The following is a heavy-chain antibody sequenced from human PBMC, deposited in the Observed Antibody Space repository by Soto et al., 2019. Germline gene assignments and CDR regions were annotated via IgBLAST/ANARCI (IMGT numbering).Heavy chain of an antibody. CDR1: GFTFSNAW. V-gene: IGHV3-15*07. CDR2: IKSKTDGGTT. J-gene: IGHJ3*02. D-gene: IGHD3-22*01. Sequence: PGGSLRLSCAASGFTFSNAWISWVRQAPGKGLEWVGRIKSKTDGGTTDYAAPVKGRFTISRDDSKNTLYLQMNSLKTEDTAVYYCTTDYYDSSGYGPYAFDIWGQGTMVTVSS. CDR3: TTDYYDSSGYGPYAFDI.